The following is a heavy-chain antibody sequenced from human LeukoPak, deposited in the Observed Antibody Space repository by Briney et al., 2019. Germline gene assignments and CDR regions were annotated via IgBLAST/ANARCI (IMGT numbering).Heavy chain of an antibody. Sequence: AGTLSLSCAASGFTFSSYYRSWVRQAPGKGLEWVSAISGSGGSTYYADSGKGRFTISRDTSKNTLYLQINSLRAEDTAVYYCARLMWGSWSYYNALSYWGQGTLVTVSS. CDR1: GFTFSSYY. D-gene: IGHD3-10*01. CDR2: ISGSGGST. V-gene: IGHV3-23*01. J-gene: IGHJ4*02. CDR3: ARLMWGSWSYYNALSY.